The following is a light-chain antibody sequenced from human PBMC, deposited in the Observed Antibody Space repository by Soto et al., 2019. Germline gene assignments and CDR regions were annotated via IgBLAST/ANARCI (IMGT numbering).Light chain of an antibody. Sequence: ETVLTQSPGTLSLSPGERATVSCRASQSVGGNSLAWYQQRPGQAPRLLIYDTSKRATGIPDRFSGSGSGTDFTLTISRLEPADFAVYYCQQRSNWPRTFGQGTKVDIK. CDR1: QSVGGNS. CDR2: DTS. V-gene: IGKV3D-20*02. CDR3: QQRSNWPRT. J-gene: IGKJ1*01.